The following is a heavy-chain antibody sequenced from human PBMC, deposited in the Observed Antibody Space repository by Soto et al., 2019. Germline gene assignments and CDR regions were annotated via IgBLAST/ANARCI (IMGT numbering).Heavy chain of an antibody. CDR2: IIPILGIA. J-gene: IGHJ6*02. CDR3: ARGLGYCSGGSGHSGVLYYYYGMDV. V-gene: IGHV1-69*02. CDR1: GGTFSSYT. D-gene: IGHD2-15*01. Sequence: QVQLVQSGAEVKKPGSSVKVSCKASGGTFSSYTISWVRQAPGQGLEWMGRIIPILGIANYAQKFQGRVTITADKSTSTGDLGLSRLRSEDTAVDYCARGLGYCSGGSGHSGVLYYYYGMDVWGQGTTVTVSS.